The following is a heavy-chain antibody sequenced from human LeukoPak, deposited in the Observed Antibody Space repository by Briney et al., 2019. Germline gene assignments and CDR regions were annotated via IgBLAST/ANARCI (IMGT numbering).Heavy chain of an antibody. D-gene: IGHD1-26*01. Sequence: SVKVSCKASGGTFSSYAISWVRQAPGQGLEWMGGIIPILGTANYAQKFQGRVTITTDESTSTAYMELSSLRSEDTAVYYCARDEKWEPLSRGNAFDIWGQGTMVTVSS. CDR1: GGTFSSYA. CDR3: ARDEKWEPLSRGNAFDI. CDR2: IIPILGTA. J-gene: IGHJ3*02. V-gene: IGHV1-69*05.